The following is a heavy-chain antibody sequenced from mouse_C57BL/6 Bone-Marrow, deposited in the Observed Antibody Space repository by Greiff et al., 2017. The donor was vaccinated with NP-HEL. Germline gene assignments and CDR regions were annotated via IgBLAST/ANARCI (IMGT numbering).Heavy chain of an antibody. J-gene: IGHJ3*01. CDR2: ISSGGSYT. CDR1: GFTFSSYG. V-gene: IGHV5-6*01. CDR3: ARQGWDAGWFAY. D-gene: IGHD4-1*01. Sequence: EVQLQESGGDLVKPGGSLKLSCAASGFTFSSYGMSWVRQTPDKRLEWVATISSGGSYTYYPDSVKGRFTISRDNAKNTLYLQMSSLKSEDTAMYYCARQGWDAGWFAYWGQGTLVTVSA.